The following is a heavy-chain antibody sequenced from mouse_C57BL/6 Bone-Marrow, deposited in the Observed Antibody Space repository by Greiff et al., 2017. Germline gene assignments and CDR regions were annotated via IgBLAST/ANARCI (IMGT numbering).Heavy chain of an antibody. CDR1: GYAFSSSW. J-gene: IGHJ2*01. CDR3: ARWDWDGYVDY. CDR2: IYPGDGGT. Sequence: VQGVESGPELVKPGASVKISCKASGYAFSSSWMNWVKQRPGKGLEWIGRIYPGDGGTNYNGKFKGKATLTADKSSSTAYMQLSSLTSEDSAVYFCARWDWDGYVDYWGQGNTLTVSS. V-gene: IGHV1-82*01. D-gene: IGHD4-1*01.